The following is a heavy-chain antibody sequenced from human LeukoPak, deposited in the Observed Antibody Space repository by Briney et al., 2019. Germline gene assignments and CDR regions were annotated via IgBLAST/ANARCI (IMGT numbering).Heavy chain of an antibody. Sequence: PSETLSLTCTVSGGSISSSRYYWGWIRQPPGKGLEWIGSIYYSGSTYYNPSLKSQFTISVDTSKNEFSLKLSSVTAADTPLYYCAKPYYYFSSSFANGGQGTLSPSPQ. CDR2: IYYSGST. J-gene: IGHJ4*02. CDR1: GGSISSSRYY. D-gene: IGHD3-10*01. V-gene: IGHV4-39*01. CDR3: AKPYYYFSSSFAN.